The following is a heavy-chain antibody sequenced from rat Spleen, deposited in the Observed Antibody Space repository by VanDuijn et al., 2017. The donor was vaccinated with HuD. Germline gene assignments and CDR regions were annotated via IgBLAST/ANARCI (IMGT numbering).Heavy chain of an antibody. CDR2: ISHDGGRT. J-gene: IGHJ1*01. CDR3: TREETLYWYFDF. D-gene: IGHD3-4*01. CDR1: GFTFSDYN. V-gene: IGHV5-7*01. Sequence: EVQLVESGGGLVRPGRSLKLSCAASGFTFSDYNMAWVRQSPKKGLEWVATISHDGGRTYYRDSVRGRFTISRDNAKSTLYLQMNSLRSEDTATYFCTREETLYWYFDFWGPGTMVTVSS.